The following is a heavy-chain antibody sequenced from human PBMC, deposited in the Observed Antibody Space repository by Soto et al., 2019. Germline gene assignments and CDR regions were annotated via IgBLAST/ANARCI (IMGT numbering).Heavy chain of an antibody. CDR3: ARSRGYYDSSGYSYY. CDR2: IYHGGST. Sequence: LSLTCAVSGGSISSSNWWSWVRQPPGKGLEWIGEIYHGGSTNYNPSLKSRVTISVDKSKNQFSLKLSSVTAADTAVYYCARSRGYYDSSGYSYYWGQGTLVTVSP. CDR1: GGSISSSNW. J-gene: IGHJ4*02. V-gene: IGHV4-4*02. D-gene: IGHD3-22*01.